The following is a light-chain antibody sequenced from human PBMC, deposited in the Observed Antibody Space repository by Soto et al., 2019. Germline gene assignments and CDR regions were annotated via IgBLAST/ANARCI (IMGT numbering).Light chain of an antibody. V-gene: IGKV2-30*01. CDR1: QSLAYSDGNTY. CDR3: MQGTGWPRT. CDR2: KVS. J-gene: IGKJ2*01. Sequence: DIVMTQSPFSLPVTLGQPASISCRSSQSLAYSDGNTYLNWFQQRPGQSPRRLIYKVSNRDSGVPDRFSGSGSGTDFTLKISRVEAEDVGVYYCMQGTGWPRTFGQGTKLEIK.